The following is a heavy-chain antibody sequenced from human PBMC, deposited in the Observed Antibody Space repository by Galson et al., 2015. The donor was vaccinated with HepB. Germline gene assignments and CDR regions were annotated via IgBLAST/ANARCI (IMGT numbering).Heavy chain of an antibody. CDR2: ISSSSSYT. V-gene: IGHV3-11*06. J-gene: IGHJ4*02. D-gene: IGHD5-12*01. CDR1: GFTFSDYY. CDR3: ASTVATITDPTYIFDY. Sequence: SLRLSCAASGFTFSDYYMSWIRQAPGKGLEWVSYISSSSSYTNYADSVKGRFTISRDNAKNSLYLQMNSLRAEDTAVYYCASTVATITDPTYIFDYWGQGTLVTVSS.